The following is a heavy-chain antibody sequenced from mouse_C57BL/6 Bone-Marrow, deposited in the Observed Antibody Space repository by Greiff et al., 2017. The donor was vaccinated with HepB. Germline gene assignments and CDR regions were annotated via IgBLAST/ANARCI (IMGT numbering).Heavy chain of an antibody. V-gene: IGHV1-55*01. J-gene: IGHJ2*01. CDR1: GYTFTSYW. CDR3: ARIDSNYETVYYFDY. CDR2: IYPGSGST. Sequence: QVQLQQPGAELVKPGASVKMSCKASGYTFTSYWITWVKQRPGQGLEWIGDIYPGSGSTNYNEKFKSKATLTVDTSSSTAYMQLSSLTSEDSAVYYCARIDSNYETVYYFDYWGQGTTLTVSS. D-gene: IGHD2-5*01.